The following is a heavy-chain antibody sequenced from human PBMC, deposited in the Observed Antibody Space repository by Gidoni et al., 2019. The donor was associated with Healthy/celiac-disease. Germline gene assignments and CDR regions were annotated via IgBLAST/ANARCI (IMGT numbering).Heavy chain of an antibody. CDR2: IYWDDDK. D-gene: IGHD6-19*01. V-gene: IGHV2-5*02. CDR1: GFSLSTSGVG. Sequence: QITLKESGPTLVKPPQTLTLTCTFSGFSLSTSGVGVGWIRQPPGKALEWLALIYWDDDKRYSPSLKSRLTITKDTSKNQVVLTMTNMDPVDTATYYCAHIYSSGWYSTNWFDPWGQGTLVTVSS. J-gene: IGHJ5*02. CDR3: AHIYSSGWYSTNWFDP.